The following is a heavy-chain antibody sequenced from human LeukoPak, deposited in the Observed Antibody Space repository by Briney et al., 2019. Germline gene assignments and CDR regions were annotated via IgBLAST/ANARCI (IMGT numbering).Heavy chain of an antibody. CDR3: ASRSIVLRYFDWLGYAFDI. D-gene: IGHD3-9*01. J-gene: IGHJ3*02. Sequence: PGGSLRLSCAASGFTFSSYAMSWVRQAPGKGLEWVSAISGSGGSTYYADSVKGRFTISRDNSKNTLYLQMNSLRAEDTAVYYCASRSIVLRYFDWLGYAFDIWGQGTMVTVSS. CDR2: ISGSGGST. CDR1: GFTFSSYA. V-gene: IGHV3-23*01.